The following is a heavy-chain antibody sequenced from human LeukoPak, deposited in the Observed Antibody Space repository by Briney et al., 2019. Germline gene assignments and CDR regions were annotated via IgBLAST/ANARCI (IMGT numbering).Heavy chain of an antibody. CDR1: GGSISSYY. CDR2: IYYSGST. D-gene: IGHD3-16*01. Sequence: SETLSLTCTVSGGSISSYYWSWIRQPPGKGLEWIGYIYYSGSTNYNPSLKSRVTISVDTSKNQFSLKLSSVTAADTAVYYCAKAGWRGGGTFHEFDPWGQGTLVTVSS. CDR3: AKAGWRGGGTFHEFDP. V-gene: IGHV4-59*08. J-gene: IGHJ5*02.